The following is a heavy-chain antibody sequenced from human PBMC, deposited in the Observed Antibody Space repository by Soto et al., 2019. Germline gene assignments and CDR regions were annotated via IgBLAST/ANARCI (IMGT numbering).Heavy chain of an antibody. CDR2: IHWDDDK. CDR1: GFSLRSTGVG. D-gene: IGHD3-16*01. Sequence: QITLKESDPPLVKPTQTVTLTCTFSGFSLRSTGVGAGWIRQPPGKALEWLALIHWDDDKRYSPSLKRRLTITKDTSKNQVVLTMTNMDPADTATYYCVHRSGLKGRYYGMDVRGQGTTVTVSS. J-gene: IGHJ6*02. CDR3: VHRSGLKGRYYGMDV. V-gene: IGHV2-5*02.